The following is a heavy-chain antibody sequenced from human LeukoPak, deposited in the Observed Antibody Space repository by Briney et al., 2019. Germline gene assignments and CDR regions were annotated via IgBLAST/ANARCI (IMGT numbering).Heavy chain of an antibody. CDR2: IKQDGSEK. Sequence: PGGSLRLSCAASGFTFSSYWMSWVRQAPGKGLEWVANIKQDGSEKYYVDSVKGRFTISRDNAKNSLYLQTNSLKAEDTAVYYCARMVDSGYARIDYWGQGTLVTVSS. V-gene: IGHV3-7*03. D-gene: IGHD5-12*01. CDR3: ARMVDSGYARIDY. J-gene: IGHJ4*02. CDR1: GFTFSSYW.